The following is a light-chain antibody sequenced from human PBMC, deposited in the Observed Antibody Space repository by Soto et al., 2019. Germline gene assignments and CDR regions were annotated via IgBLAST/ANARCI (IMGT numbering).Light chain of an antibody. V-gene: IGLV1-40*01. Sequence: QSVLTQPPSVSGAPGQRVTISCTGSSSNIGAGYDVHWYQQLPGTAPKLLIYGNSNRPSGVPDRFSGSKSGTSAYLDITWILAEDEADYYCQSYDSSLSGSVFGGGTKLTVL. CDR3: QSYDSSLSGSV. J-gene: IGLJ3*02. CDR1: SSNIGAGYD. CDR2: GNS.